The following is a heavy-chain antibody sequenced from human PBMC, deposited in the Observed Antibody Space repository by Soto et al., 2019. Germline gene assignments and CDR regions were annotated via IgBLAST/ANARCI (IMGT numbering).Heavy chain of an antibody. CDR1: GFTFSSYE. CDR2: ISSSGSTI. D-gene: IGHD6-13*01. V-gene: IGHV3-48*03. J-gene: IGHJ4*02. CDR3: AREYSSFDY. Sequence: GGSLRLSCAASGFTFSSYEMNWVRQAPGKGLEWVSYISSSGSTIYYADSVKGRFTISRDNAKNSLYLQMNSLRAEDTAVYYCAREYSSFDYWGQGTLVTVSS.